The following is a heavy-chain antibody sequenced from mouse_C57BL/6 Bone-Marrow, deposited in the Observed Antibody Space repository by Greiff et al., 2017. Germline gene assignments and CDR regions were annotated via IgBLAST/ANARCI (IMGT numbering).Heavy chain of an antibody. CDR3: TTWVHY. CDR1: GFNIKDDY. Sequence: EVQLQQSGAELVRPGASVKLSCTASGFNIKDDYMHWVKQRPEQGLEWIGWIDPENGDTEYASKFQGMATITADTSSNTAYLQLRSLTSEDTAVYYCTTWVHYWCQGTTLTVSS. J-gene: IGHJ2*01. CDR2: IDPENGDT. V-gene: IGHV14-4*01.